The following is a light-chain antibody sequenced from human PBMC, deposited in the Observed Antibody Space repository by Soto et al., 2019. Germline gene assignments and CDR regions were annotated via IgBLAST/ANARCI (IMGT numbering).Light chain of an antibody. J-gene: IGKJ2*01. CDR3: QQYGNSPYT. CDR1: QSVSSF. V-gene: IGKV3-20*01. CDR2: DAS. Sequence: EIVLAQSPGILSLSPGERANLSCRASQSVSSFLAWYQQKPGQAPRLLIYDASSRAKGIPDRFSGSGSGTDFTLTISRLEPEDFAVYYCQQYGNSPYTFGQGTKVDIK.